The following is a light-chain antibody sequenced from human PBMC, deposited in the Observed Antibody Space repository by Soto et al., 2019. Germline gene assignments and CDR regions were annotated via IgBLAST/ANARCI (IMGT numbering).Light chain of an antibody. CDR2: GAS. V-gene: IGKV3-15*01. CDR1: QSVSSN. Sequence: EIVMTQSPATVSVSPGERATLSCRASQSVSSNLAWYQQKPGQAPRLVIYGASTRATGIPARFSGSGSVTDFTLTISSLQSEDFAVYYCKQYKEWPPFTFGQGTRLEIK. CDR3: KQYKEWPPFT. J-gene: IGKJ5*01.